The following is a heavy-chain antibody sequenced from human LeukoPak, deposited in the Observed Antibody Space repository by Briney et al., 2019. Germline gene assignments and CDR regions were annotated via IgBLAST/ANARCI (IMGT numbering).Heavy chain of an antibody. V-gene: IGHV1-18*01. J-gene: IGHJ4*02. Sequence: ASVKVSCKASGGTFSSYAISWVRQAPGQGLEWMGWISTYNGNTNYAQKLQGRVTMTADTSTSTAYMELSSLRSEDTAVYYCATANYDSSGYTDYWGQGTLVTVSS. CDR2: ISTYNGNT. D-gene: IGHD3-22*01. CDR1: GGTFSSYA. CDR3: ATANYDSSGYTDY.